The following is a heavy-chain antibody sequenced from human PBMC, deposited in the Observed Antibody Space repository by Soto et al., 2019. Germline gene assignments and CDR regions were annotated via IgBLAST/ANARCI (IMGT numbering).Heavy chain of an antibody. Sequence: QVQLQESGPGLVKPSETLSLTCAVSGGPITTTTWWAWVRLTPGKGLEWIGELHHDGTTNYNPSLEGRITMSLDKSNNHFSLKLTSLTAADPAIYYCATQTISYTWGVWGRGTTVTVSS. CDR3: ATQTISYTWGV. D-gene: IGHD3-16*01. J-gene: IGHJ6*02. CDR2: LHHDGTT. CDR1: GGPITTTTW. V-gene: IGHV4-4*02.